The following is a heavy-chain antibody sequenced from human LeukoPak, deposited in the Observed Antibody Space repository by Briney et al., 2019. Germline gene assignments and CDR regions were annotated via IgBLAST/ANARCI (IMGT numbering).Heavy chain of an antibody. Sequence: SETLSLACTVSGGSISSYYWSWIRQPPGKGLEWIGYIYYSGGTNYNPSLKSRVTISVDTSKNQFSLKLSSVTAADTAVYYCARGIWFGELLPYFDYWGQGTLVTVSS. J-gene: IGHJ4*02. V-gene: IGHV4-59*01. CDR1: GGSISSYY. D-gene: IGHD3-10*01. CDR3: ARGIWFGELLPYFDY. CDR2: IYYSGGT.